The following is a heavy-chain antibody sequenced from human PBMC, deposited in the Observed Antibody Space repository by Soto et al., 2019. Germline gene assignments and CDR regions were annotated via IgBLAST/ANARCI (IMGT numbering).Heavy chain of an antibody. CDR2: LKSKSDGGTT. D-gene: IGHD3-10*01. J-gene: IGHJ4*02. Sequence: EVQLVESGGGLAKPGGSLRLSCAVSGFNLNDAWMNWVRQAPGKGLEWVGLLKSKSDGGTTDYAAPVKGRFTISRDDSRNTLYLQMSSLKSADTAVYYCATLATYGSGSYYVIWGQGTLVTVSS. CDR3: ATLATYGSGSYYVI. V-gene: IGHV3-15*07. CDR1: GFNLNDAW.